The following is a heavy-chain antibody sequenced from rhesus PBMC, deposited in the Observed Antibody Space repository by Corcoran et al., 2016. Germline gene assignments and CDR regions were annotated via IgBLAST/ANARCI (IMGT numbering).Heavy chain of an antibody. D-gene: IGHD3-28*01. CDR1: GFTFSSYG. V-gene: IGHV3S5*01. CDR3: AKGRYYYDSGYYKPFDY. Sequence: EVQLVESGGGLVQPGGSLRLSCTASGFTFSSYGMSWVRQAPGKGMEWVSYISNGGVSTYYADSVKGRFTISRDNSKNTLSLQMNSLRAEDTAVYYCAKGRYYYDSGYYKPFDYWGQGVLVTVSS. CDR2: ISNGGVST. J-gene: IGHJ4*01.